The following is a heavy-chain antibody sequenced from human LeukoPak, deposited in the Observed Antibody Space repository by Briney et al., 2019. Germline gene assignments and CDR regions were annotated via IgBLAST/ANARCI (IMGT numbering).Heavy chain of an antibody. CDR1: GGSVSSYY. CDR3: ARDGNGNIPRFDP. CDR2: IFTSGNT. Sequence: SETLSLTCVVSGGSVSSYYWSWIRQSAGKGLEWIGRIFTSGNTNYNPSLKSRVTMSIDTSKNQLSLKLSSVTAADTAVYYCARDGNGNIPRFDPWGQGTLVTVSS. V-gene: IGHV4-4*07. D-gene: IGHD1/OR15-1a*01. J-gene: IGHJ5*02.